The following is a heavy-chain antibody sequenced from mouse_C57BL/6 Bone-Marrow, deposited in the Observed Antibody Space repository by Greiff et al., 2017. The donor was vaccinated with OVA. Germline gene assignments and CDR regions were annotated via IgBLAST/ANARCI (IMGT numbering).Heavy chain of an antibody. CDR1: GYTFTSYW. D-gene: IGHD2-3*01. CDR3: TRGNGYCWYFDV. J-gene: IGHJ1*03. Sequence: VHVKQSGTVLARPGASVKMSCKTSGYTFTSYWMHWVKQRPGQGLEWIGAIYPGNSDTSYNQKFKGKAKLTAVTSASTAYMELSSLTNEDSAVYYCTRGNGYCWYFDVWGTGTTVTVSS. CDR2: IYPGNSDT. V-gene: IGHV1-5*01.